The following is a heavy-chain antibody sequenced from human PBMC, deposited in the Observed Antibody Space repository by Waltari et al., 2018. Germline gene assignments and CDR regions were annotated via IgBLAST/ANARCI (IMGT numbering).Heavy chain of an antibody. CDR1: GFTFSSYE. Sequence: EVQVVESGGGLVQPGGSLRLSCTASGFTFSSYEMNWVRQAPGKGLEWISYIDNSGNTVSYADSVKGRLTISRDNAESSLFLLMNSLRAEDTAVYYCARPSTEYYFYYYYMDVCGKGTTVTVS. CDR3: ARPSTEYYFYYYYMDV. V-gene: IGHV3-48*03. CDR2: IDNSGNTV. J-gene: IGHJ6*03.